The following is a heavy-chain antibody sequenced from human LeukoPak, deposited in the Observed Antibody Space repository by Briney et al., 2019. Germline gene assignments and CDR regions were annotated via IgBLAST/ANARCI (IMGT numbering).Heavy chain of an antibody. CDR1: GGSISSYY. CDR2: IYYSGGT. V-gene: IGHV4-59*01. Sequence: TSETLSLTCTVSGGSISSYYWSWIRQPPGKGLEWIGYIYYSGGTNYNPSLKSRVTISVDTSKNQFSLKLSSVTAADTAVYYCARGDSGSYPFDYWGQGTLVTVSS. D-gene: IGHD1-26*01. CDR3: ARGDSGSYPFDY. J-gene: IGHJ4*02.